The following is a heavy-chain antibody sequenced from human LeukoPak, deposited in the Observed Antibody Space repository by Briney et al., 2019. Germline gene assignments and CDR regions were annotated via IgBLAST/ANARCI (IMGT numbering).Heavy chain of an antibody. CDR2: INPSGGST. Sequence: ASAKVSCKASGHTFTSYYMHWVRQAPGQGLEWMGIINPSGGSTSYAQKFQGRVTMTRDTSTSTVYMELSSLRSEDTAVYYCARDRGLYGDYEEYNWFDPWGQGTLVTVSS. D-gene: IGHD4-17*01. V-gene: IGHV1-46*01. CDR1: GHTFTSYY. J-gene: IGHJ5*02. CDR3: ARDRGLYGDYEEYNWFDP.